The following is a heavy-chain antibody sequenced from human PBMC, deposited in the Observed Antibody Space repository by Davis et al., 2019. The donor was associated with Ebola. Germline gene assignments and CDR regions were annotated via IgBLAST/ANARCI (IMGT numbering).Heavy chain of an antibody. J-gene: IGHJ6*03. Sequence: PSETLSLTCTVSGGSISSSYWSWIRQPPGKGLEWIGYIYYSGSTNYNPSLKSRVTISVDTSKNQFSLKLSSVTAADTAVYYCARQISGYYMDVWGKGTTVTVSS. CDR2: IYYSGST. CDR3: ARQISGYYMDV. CDR1: GGSISSSY. D-gene: IGHD2-15*01. V-gene: IGHV4-59*01.